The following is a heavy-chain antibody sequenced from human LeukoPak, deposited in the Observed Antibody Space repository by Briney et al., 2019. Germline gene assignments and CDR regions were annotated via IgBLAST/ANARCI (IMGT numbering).Heavy chain of an antibody. CDR3: ASLLIPIAASYYFDY. CDR1: GFTFSSYG. Sequence: GGSLRLSCAASGFTFSSYGMHWVRQAPGKGLEWVAFIRYDGSNKYYADSVKGRFTISRDNSKNTLYLQMNSLRAEDTAVYYCASLLIPIAASYYFDYWGQGTLVTVSS. CDR2: IRYDGSNK. D-gene: IGHD6-6*01. V-gene: IGHV3-30*02. J-gene: IGHJ4*02.